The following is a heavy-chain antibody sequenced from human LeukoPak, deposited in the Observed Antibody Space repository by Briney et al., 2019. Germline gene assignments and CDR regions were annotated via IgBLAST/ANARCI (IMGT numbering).Heavy chain of an antibody. CDR2: IYDIGNT. D-gene: IGHD5-18*01. Sequence: NSSETLSLTCTVSGDSISGYYWSWIRQPPGKGLEWIGYIYDIGNTNYNPSLKSRVTISVDTSKNQFSLKLTSVTAADTAVYYCARTTEGGYTYGYFYYYYMDVWGKGTTVTISS. J-gene: IGHJ6*03. CDR1: GDSISGYY. V-gene: IGHV4-59*01. CDR3: ARTTEGGYTYGYFYYYYMDV.